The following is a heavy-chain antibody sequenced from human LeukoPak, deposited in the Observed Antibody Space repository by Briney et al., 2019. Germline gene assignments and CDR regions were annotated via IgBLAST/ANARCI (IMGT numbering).Heavy chain of an antibody. CDR3: ARGIGSYGDSGLPFAY. V-gene: IGHV1-18*01. J-gene: IGHJ4*02. Sequence: ASVKVSCKASAYSFTVYGIGWVRHAPEQGPEWMGWISAYNGNTKYAQKFQGRVTMTTDTSTSTAYMELRSLRSDDTAVYYCARGIGSYGDSGLPFAYWGQGTLVTVSS. D-gene: IGHD4-17*01. CDR1: AYSFTVYG. CDR2: ISAYNGNT.